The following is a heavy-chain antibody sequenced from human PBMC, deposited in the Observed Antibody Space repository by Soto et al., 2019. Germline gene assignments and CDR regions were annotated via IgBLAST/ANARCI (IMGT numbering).Heavy chain of an antibody. CDR3: ARGAPLLTTVNKRGCYSDL. CDR1: GGTFSSYT. Sequence: GASVKVSCKASGGTFSSYTISWVRQAPGQGLEWMGRIIPILGIANYAQKFQGRVTITADKSTSTAYMELSSLRSEDTAVYYCARGAPLLTTVNKRGCYSDLGGGGPRVPVPS. CDR2: IIPILGIA. D-gene: IGHD4-17*01. J-gene: IGHJ2*01. V-gene: IGHV1-69*02.